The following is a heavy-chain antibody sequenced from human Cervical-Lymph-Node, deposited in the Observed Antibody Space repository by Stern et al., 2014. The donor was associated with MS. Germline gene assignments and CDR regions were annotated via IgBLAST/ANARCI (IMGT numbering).Heavy chain of an antibody. D-gene: IGHD3-22*01. CDR1: GYTFTAYY. V-gene: IGHV1-46*01. CDR2: INPTGGST. J-gene: IGHJ4*02. Sequence: VQLVESGAEVKKPGASVKVSCKASGYTFTAYYMYWVRQASGQGLEWLGIINPTGGSTTYAQTFQGRVTMTADTSTSTVYMDLSRLTSEDTAIYFCARAGSGNSNYFDYWGQGTLVTVSS. CDR3: ARAGSGNSNYFDY.